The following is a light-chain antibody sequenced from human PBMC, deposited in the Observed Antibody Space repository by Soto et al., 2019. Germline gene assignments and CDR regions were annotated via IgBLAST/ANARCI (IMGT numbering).Light chain of an antibody. CDR2: EDT. CDR1: SRDIGSYNL. Sequence: QSALTQPASVSGSPGQSITISCGGTSRDIGSYNLVSWYQDHPGKAPKLVIYEDTKRPSGVSDRFSGSKSGNTASLTISGLQADDEADYYCCSYAGSSSLAFGGGTQLTVL. V-gene: IGLV2-23*01. J-gene: IGLJ2*01. CDR3: CSYAGSSSLA.